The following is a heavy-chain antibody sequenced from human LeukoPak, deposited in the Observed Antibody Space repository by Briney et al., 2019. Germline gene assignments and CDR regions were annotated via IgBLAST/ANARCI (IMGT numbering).Heavy chain of an antibody. D-gene: IGHD5-24*01. CDR1: ELAFSGYW. CDR2: IKQDGSEE. J-gene: IGHJ3*02. CDR3: ARGREMATIEDAFDI. Sequence: GSLRLSCAASELAFSGYWMSWVRQAPGKGLEWVANIKQDGSEEYYVDSVKGRFTISRDNAKNSLYLQMNSLRAEDTAVYYCARGREMATIEDAFDIWGQGTMVTVSS. V-gene: IGHV3-7*01.